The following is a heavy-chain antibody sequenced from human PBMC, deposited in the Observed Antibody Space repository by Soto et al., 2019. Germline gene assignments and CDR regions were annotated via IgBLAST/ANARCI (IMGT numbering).Heavy chain of an antibody. J-gene: IGHJ4*01. CDR3: ARLPRDCNKTSCYYADH. V-gene: IGHV5-51*01. D-gene: IGHD2-2*01. CDR2: MYPGDSDT. Sequence: PGESLKISCKGSGYSFTSYWIGWVRQLPGKGLEWVGSMYPGDSDTRYNPSLQGHVTLSADVTVSTAFLQWRSLKTSDTGMYFCARLPRDCNKTSCYYADHWGHGTQVTVSS. CDR1: GYSFTSYW.